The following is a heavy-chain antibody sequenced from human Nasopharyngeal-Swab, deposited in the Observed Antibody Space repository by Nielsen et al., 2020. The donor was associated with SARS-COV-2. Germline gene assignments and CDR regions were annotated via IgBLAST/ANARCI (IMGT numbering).Heavy chain of an antibody. CDR3: ARAIFGVVIIFNYYYMDV. Sequence: RQAPGKGLEWIGEINHSGSTNYNPSLKSRVTISVDTSKNQFSLKLSSVTEADTAVYYCARAIFGVVIIFNYYYMDVWGKGTTATVSS. CDR2: INHSGST. J-gene: IGHJ6*03. D-gene: IGHD3-3*01. V-gene: IGHV4-34*01.